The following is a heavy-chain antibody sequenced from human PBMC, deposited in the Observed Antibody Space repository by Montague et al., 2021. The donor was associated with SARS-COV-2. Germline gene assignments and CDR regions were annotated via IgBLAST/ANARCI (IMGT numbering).Heavy chain of an antibody. Sequence: SETLSLTCTVSGGSISSSSYYWGWLRQPPGKGLEWIGSIYYSGSTYYNPSLKSRVTISVDTSKNQFSLKLSSVTAAGTAVYYCARSDLSVIVLVVYATRGGYFDLWGHGTLVTVSS. CDR1: GGSISSSSYY. D-gene: IGHD2-8*02. V-gene: IGHV4-39*07. J-gene: IGHJ2*01. CDR2: IYYSGST. CDR3: ARSDLSVIVLVVYATRGGYFDL.